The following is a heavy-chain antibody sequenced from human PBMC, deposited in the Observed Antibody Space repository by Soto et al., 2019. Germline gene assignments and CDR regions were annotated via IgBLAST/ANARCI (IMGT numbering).Heavy chain of an antibody. CDR1: GGSFSGYY. D-gene: IGHD3-3*01. J-gene: IGHJ5*02. Sequence: PSETLSLTCAVYGGSFSGYYWSWIRQPPGKGLEWIGEINHSGSTNYNPSLKSRVTISVDTSKNQFSLKLSSVTAADTAVYYCARGWGYDFWSGYSNWFDPWGQGTLVT. CDR3: ARGWGYDFWSGYSNWFDP. CDR2: INHSGST. V-gene: IGHV4-34*01.